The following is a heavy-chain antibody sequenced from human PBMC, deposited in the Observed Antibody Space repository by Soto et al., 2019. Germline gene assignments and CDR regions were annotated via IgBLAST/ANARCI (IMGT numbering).Heavy chain of an antibody. D-gene: IGHD3-3*01. Sequence: GGSLRLSCAASGFTFSSYWMSWVRQAPGKGLEWVANIKQDGSEKYYVDSVKGRFTISRDNAKNSLYLQMNSLRAEDTAVYYCARGGANYDFWSGVYGMDVWGQGTTVTVSS. CDR3: ARGGANYDFWSGVYGMDV. J-gene: IGHJ6*02. CDR1: GFTFSSYW. V-gene: IGHV3-7*01. CDR2: IKQDGSEK.